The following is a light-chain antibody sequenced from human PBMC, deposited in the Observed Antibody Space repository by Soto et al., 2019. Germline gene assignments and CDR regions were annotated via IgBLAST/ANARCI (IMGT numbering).Light chain of an antibody. Sequence: EIVLTQSPGTLSLSPGETATLSCRASQSVSGNYLAWYQQKPGQAPRLLIYGASSRATGIPARFTGSGSGTEFTLTISSLQSEDFAVYYCQQYSSWPAGAVTFGGGTKVE. CDR2: GAS. J-gene: IGKJ4*01. V-gene: IGKV3-15*01. CDR3: QQYSSWPAGAVT. CDR1: QSVSGN.